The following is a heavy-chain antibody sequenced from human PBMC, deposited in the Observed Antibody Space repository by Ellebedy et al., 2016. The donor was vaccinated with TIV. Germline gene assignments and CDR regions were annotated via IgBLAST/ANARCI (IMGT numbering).Heavy chain of an antibody. CDR1: GYTFTKYY. Sequence: ASVKVSCKASGYTFTKYYMHWVRQAPGQGLEWMGMINPSGGRTSYAQKFQGRVTMTRDTSTSTVYMELSSLRSEDTAVYYCTCLQLGIADYFDYWGQGALVTVSS. J-gene: IGHJ4*02. V-gene: IGHV1-46*01. CDR3: TCLQLGIADYFDY. D-gene: IGHD6-13*01. CDR2: INPSGGRT.